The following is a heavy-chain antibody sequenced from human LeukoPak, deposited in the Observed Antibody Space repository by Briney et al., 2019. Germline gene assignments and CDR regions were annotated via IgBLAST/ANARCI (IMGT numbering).Heavy chain of an antibody. CDR2: ISGSGGST. Sequence: GGSLRLSCAASGFTLSSYAMSWVRQAPGKGQAWVSAISGSGGSTYYADSVKGRFTISRNNSKNTLYLKMNSLIAEDTAVYYCAYRAIYDSSGYYYGPFDYWGQGTLVTVSS. CDR1: GFTLSSYA. V-gene: IGHV3-23*01. J-gene: IGHJ4*02. D-gene: IGHD3-22*01. CDR3: AYRAIYDSSGYYYGPFDY.